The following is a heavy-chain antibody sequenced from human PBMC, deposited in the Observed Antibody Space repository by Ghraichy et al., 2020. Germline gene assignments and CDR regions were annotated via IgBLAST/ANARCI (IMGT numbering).Heavy chain of an antibody. CDR2: IGSDGSST. V-gene: IGHV3-74*01. Sequence: GGSLRLSCAASGFTFSIYWMHWVRQAPGKGLVWVSRIGSDGSSTNYADSVKGRFTISRDNAKNSLYLQMNSLRAEDTAVYYCARGCSGGNCSPGYWGQGTLVTVSS. D-gene: IGHD2-15*01. J-gene: IGHJ4*02. CDR3: ARGCSGGNCSPGY. CDR1: GFTFSIYW.